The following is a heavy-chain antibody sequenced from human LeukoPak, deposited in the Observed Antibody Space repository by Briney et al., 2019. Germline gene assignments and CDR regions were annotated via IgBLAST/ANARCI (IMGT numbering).Heavy chain of an antibody. CDR1: GFTFSSYG. D-gene: IGHD3-22*01. J-gene: IGHJ4*02. CDR2: IRYDGSNK. CDR3: AKSDRGNYYDSIH. V-gene: IGHV3-30*02. Sequence: SGGSLRLSCAASGFTFSSYGMHWVRQAPGKGLEWVAFIRYDGSNKYYADSVKGRFTISRDNSKNTLYLQMDSLRAEDTAVYYCAKSDRGNYYDSIHWGQGTLVTVSS.